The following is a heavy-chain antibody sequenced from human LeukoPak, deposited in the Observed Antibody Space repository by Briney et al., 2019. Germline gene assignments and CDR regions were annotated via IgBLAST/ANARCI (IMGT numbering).Heavy chain of an antibody. V-gene: IGHV1-69*13. CDR2: IIPIFGTA. CDR3: AREGGLVLRYFDWSDRPHAFDI. J-gene: IGHJ3*02. Sequence: GASVKVSCKASGGTFSSYAISWVRQAPGQGLEWMGGIIPIFGTANYAQKFQGRVTITADESTSTAYMELSSLRSEDTAVYYCAREGGLVLRYFDWSDRPHAFDIWGQGTMVTVSS. D-gene: IGHD3-9*01. CDR1: GGTFSSYA.